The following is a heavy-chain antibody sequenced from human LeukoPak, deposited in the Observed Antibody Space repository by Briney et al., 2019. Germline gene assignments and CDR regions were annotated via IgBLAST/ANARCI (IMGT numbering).Heavy chain of an antibody. CDR3: ATAVASSSGWYADY. D-gene: IGHD6-19*01. CDR2: IWYDGSNK. J-gene: IGHJ4*02. Sequence: GGSLILSCAASGFTFRSYGMHWVRQAPGKGLEWVAVIWYDGSNKYYADSVKGRFTVSRDNSKNTLYLQMNSLRAEDTAVYYCATAVASSSGWYADYWGQGTLVTVSS. CDR1: GFTFRSYG. V-gene: IGHV3-33*01.